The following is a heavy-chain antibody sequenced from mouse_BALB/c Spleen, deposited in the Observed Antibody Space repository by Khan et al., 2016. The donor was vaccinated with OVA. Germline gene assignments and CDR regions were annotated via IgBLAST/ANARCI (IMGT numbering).Heavy chain of an antibody. D-gene: IGHD1-3*01. CDR1: GFSLSNYG. J-gene: IGHJ3*01. V-gene: IGHV2-9*02. Sequence: VQLQESGPGLVAPSQTLSITCTVSGFSLSNYGVHWVRQPPGKGLEWLGVIWAGGSTNHNSALMSRLSISTDDSKSQVFLKMNSLQTDDTARYYCARAFYNGAWFAYWGQGTLVTVSA. CDR3: ARAFYNGAWFAY. CDR2: IWAGGST.